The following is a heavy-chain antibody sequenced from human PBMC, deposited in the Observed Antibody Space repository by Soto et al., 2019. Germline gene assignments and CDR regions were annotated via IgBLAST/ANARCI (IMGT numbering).Heavy chain of an antibody. V-gene: IGHV4-31*03. CDR1: GGSISSGGYY. Sequence: PSETLSLTCTVSGGSISSGGYYWSWIRQHPGKGLEWIGYIYYSGSTYYNPSLKSRVTISVDTSKNQFSLKLSSVTAADTAVYYCARGGGSATVTQYNWFDPWGQGTLVTVSS. CDR2: IYYSGST. J-gene: IGHJ5*02. CDR3: ARGGGSATVTQYNWFDP. D-gene: IGHD4-4*01.